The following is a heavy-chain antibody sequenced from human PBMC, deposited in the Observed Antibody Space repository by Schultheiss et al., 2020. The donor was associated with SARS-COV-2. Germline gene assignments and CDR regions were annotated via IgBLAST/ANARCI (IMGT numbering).Heavy chain of an antibody. D-gene: IGHD5-12*01. Sequence: GGSLRLSCAASRFTFSNYGMHWVRQAPGMGLAWVSSISGSGGTAFYAASVRGRFTVSRDSSKNTLYLQMNSLRADDTAVYYCAKDFSGHYHPPLNYFDYWGQGTLVTVSS. CDR1: RFTFSNYG. CDR2: ISGSGGTA. J-gene: IGHJ4*02. CDR3: AKDFSGHYHPPLNYFDY. V-gene: IGHV3-23*01.